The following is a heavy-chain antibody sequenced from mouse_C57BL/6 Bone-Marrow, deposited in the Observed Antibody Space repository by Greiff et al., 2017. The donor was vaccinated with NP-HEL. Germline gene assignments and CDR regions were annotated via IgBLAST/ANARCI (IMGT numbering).Heavy chain of an antibody. CDR3: ARRGDYYAMDY. J-gene: IGHJ4*01. V-gene: IGHV5-6*02. Sequence: EVKLEESGGDLVKPGGSLKLSCAASGFTFSSYGMSWVRQTPDKRLEWVATISSGGSYTYYPDSVKGRFTISRDNAKNTLYLQMSSLKSEDTAMYYCARRGDYYAMDYWGQGTSGTVSS. CDR2: ISSGGSYT. CDR1: GFTFSSYG.